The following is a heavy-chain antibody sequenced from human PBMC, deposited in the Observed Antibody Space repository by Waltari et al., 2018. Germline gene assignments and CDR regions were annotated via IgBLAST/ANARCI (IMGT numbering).Heavy chain of an antibody. V-gene: IGHV3-23*01. D-gene: IGHD1-26*01. CDR3: AKGLTGSGTYYDS. Sequence: EVQLLNFGGGLVQPGGSLRLSCAASGFSFSNYAMNWVRQAPGKWLRGVAVSGAGGANTYYADSVKGRFTISTDNAKNTVYLQMNSLRAEDTAVYYCAKGLTGSGTYYDSWGQGTLVTVSS. J-gene: IGHJ5*01. CDR1: GFSFSNYA. CDR2: SGAGGANT.